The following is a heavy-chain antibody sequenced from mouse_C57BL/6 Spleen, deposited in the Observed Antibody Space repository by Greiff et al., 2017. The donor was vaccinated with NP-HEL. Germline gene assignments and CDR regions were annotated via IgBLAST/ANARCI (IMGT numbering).Heavy chain of an antibody. CDR1: GFTFSSYA. Sequence: EVQLVESGEGLVKPGGSLKLSCAASGFTFSSYAMSWVRQTPEKRLEWVAYISSGGDYIYYADTVKGRFTISRDNARNTLYLQMSSLKSEDTAMYYCTRAGSYDYDWYFDVWGTGTTVTVSS. J-gene: IGHJ1*03. CDR2: ISSGGDYI. CDR3: TRAGSYDYDWYFDV. V-gene: IGHV5-9-1*02. D-gene: IGHD2-4*01.